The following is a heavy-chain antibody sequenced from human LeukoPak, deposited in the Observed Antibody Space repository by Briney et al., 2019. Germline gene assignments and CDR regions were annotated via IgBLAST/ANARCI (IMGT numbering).Heavy chain of an antibody. CDR2: IHHSGRS. J-gene: IGHJ4*02. V-gene: IGHV4-31*03. D-gene: IGHD3-10*01. Sequence: SPTLSLTCTVSAHSLSSGGHYCAWIRQFPGKGLESIGFIHHSGRSRHNPSLKDRVAISVDTSRKQFALKLSSVTAADTAMYYCARGGNRFGGFYFDYWGQGIQVIVSS. CDR3: ARGGNRFGGFYFDY. CDR1: AHSLSSGGHY.